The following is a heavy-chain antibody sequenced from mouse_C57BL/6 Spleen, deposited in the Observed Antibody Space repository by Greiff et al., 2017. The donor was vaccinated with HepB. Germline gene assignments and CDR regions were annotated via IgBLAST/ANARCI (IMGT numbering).Heavy chain of an antibody. J-gene: IGHJ2*01. CDR2: ISYDGSN. CDR1: GYSITSGYY. V-gene: IGHV3-6*01. Sequence: EVQRVESGPGLVKPSQSLSLTCSVTGYSITSGYYWNWIRQFPGNKLEWMGYISYDGSNNYNPSLKNRIPITRDTSKNQFFLQLKSVTTEDTATYYCASAYYYGSSTYFDYWGQGTTLTVSS. D-gene: IGHD1-1*01. CDR3: ASAYYYGSSTYFDY.